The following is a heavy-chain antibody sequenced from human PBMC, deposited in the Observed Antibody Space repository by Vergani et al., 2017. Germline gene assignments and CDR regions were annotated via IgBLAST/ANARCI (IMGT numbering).Heavy chain of an antibody. D-gene: IGHD3-16*01. CDR1: GLTFSSYS. Sequence: EVQLVESGGGLVQPGGSLRLSCAASGLTFSSYSMRWVRPAPGKGLEWVANIKQDGSEKYYVDSVTGRCTISRDNAKNSLYLQLNSLRAEDTAVYYCAGLGEWQLPGEFDYWGQGTLVTVSS. CDR3: AGLGEWQLPGEFDY. J-gene: IGHJ4*02. V-gene: IGHV3-7*01. CDR2: IKQDGSEK.